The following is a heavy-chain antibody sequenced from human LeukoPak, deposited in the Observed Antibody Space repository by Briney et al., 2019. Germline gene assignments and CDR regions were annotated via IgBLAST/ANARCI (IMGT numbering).Heavy chain of an antibody. CDR1: GFTVSSNY. V-gene: IGHV3-53*01. CDR2: IYSGGST. Sequence: GGSLRLSCAASGFTVSSNYMSWVRQAPGKGLEWVSVIYSGGSTYYADSVKGRFTISRDNSKNTLYLQMNSLRAEDTAVYYCARVALRYFDKDRHFDYWGQGTLVTVSS. D-gene: IGHD3-9*01. CDR3: ARVALRYFDKDRHFDY. J-gene: IGHJ4*02.